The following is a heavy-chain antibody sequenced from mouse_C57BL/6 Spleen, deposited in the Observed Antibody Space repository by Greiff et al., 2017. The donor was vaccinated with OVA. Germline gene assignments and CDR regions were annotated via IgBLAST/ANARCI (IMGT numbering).Heavy chain of an antibody. V-gene: IGHV1-22*01. CDR2: INPNNGGT. J-gene: IGHJ2*01. CDR3: AREGIYDGSHFDY. CDR1: GYTFTDYN. D-gene: IGHD2-3*01. Sequence: VQLKESGPELVKPGASVKMSCKASGYTFTDYNMHWVKQSHGKSLEWIGYINPNNGGTSYNQKFKGKATLTVNKSSSTAYMELRSLTSEDSAVYYCAREGIYDGSHFDYWGQGTTLTVSS.